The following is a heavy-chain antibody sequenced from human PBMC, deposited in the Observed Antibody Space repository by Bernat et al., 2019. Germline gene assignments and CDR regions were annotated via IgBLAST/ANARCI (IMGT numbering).Heavy chain of an antibody. D-gene: IGHD1-26*01. CDR1: GFAFGRYW. V-gene: IGHV3-7*03. Sequence: EVQLVESGGGLVQPGGSLRLSCAASGFAFGRYWTTWIRQAPGKGLESVANINADGSHKYYLESVKGRFTISRDNAKNSLCLQMNSLRAEDTAMYYCVGDKGYYSPESWGQGTLVTVSS. CDR2: INADGSHK. CDR3: VGDKGYYSPES. J-gene: IGHJ5*02.